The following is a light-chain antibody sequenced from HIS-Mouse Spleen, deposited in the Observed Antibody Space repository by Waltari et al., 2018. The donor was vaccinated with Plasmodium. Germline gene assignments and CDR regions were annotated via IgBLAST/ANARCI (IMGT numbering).Light chain of an antibody. CDR1: QSVSSY. Sequence: EIVLTQSPATLSLSPGERATLSCRASQSVSSYLAWYQQKPGQAPRLLIYDASNRATGIPARCSGSGSGTDFILTISSLEPEDFAVYYCQQRSNWLTFGGGTKVEIK. V-gene: IGKV3-11*01. CDR2: DAS. CDR3: QQRSNWLT. J-gene: IGKJ4*01.